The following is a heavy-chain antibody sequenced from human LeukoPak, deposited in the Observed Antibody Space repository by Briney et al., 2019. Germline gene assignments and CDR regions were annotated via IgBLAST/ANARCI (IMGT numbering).Heavy chain of an antibody. CDR3: AKDRVVAYYDILTGPAHGMDV. J-gene: IGHJ6*02. Sequence: PGGSLRLSCAASGFTFSSYAMSWVRQAPGKGLEWVSAISGSGGSTHYADSVKGRFTISRDNSKNTLYLQMNSLRAEDTAVYYCAKDRVVAYYDILTGPAHGMDVWGQGTTVTVSS. D-gene: IGHD3-9*01. CDR2: ISGSGGST. V-gene: IGHV3-23*01. CDR1: GFTFSSYA.